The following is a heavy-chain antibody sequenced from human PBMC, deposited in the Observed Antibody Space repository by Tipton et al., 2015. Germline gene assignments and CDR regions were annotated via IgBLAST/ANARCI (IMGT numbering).Heavy chain of an antibody. CDR1: GFTFNSYD. Sequence: SLRLSCAASGFTFNSYDMGWVRQAPGKGLEWVSSITGSGARSYYADSVKGRFIISRDNAQNSLFLQMNSLTAEDTAFYYCAREGSSWYFGVYWGQGTLVSVSS. CDR3: AREGSSWYFGVY. J-gene: IGHJ4*02. CDR2: ITGSGARS. D-gene: IGHD6-13*01. V-gene: IGHV3-23*01.